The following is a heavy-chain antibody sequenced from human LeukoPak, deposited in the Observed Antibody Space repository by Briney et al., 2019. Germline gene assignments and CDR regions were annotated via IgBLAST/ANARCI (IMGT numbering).Heavy chain of an antibody. V-gene: IGHV4-59*01. CDR2: IHCSGST. J-gene: IGHJ4*02. CDR3: ARAFWGSTFDY. Sequence: SETLSLTCSVSGDSISSYYWSWIRQPPGKGLEWIGHIHCSGSTNYNPSLKSRVTISRDTSKNQFSLKLSSVTTADTAVYYCARAFWGSTFDYWGQGTLVAVSS. D-gene: IGHD3-16*01. CDR1: GDSISSYY.